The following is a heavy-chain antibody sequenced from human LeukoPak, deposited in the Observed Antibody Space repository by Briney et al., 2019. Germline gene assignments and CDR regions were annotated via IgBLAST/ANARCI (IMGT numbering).Heavy chain of an antibody. D-gene: IGHD3-9*01. CDR1: GFTFSNYV. J-gene: IGHJ5*01. V-gene: IGHV3-23*01. Sequence: GRSLRLSCAASGFTFSNYVMGWVRQAPGRGLEWVSSIGNSGDSTYYTDSVKGRFTISRDNPMSTLYLQMNSLRAEDTAIYYCARLPTGFPNWFTSGAREPWSPSPQ. CDR3: ARLPTGFPNWFTS. CDR2: IGNSGDST.